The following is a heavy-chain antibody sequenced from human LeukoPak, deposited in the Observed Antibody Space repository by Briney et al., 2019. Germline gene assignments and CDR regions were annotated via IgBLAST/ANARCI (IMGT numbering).Heavy chain of an antibody. CDR2: MYLSGTT. CDR1: GDSINSLDL. CDR3: AGLVGRYSSGLYYYYFDY. V-gene: IGHV4-4*02. D-gene: IGHD3-22*01. Sequence: SETLSLACTVSGDSINSLDLWSWVRQPPGKGLEWIGEMYLSGTTHSNPSVKSRVTISIDKSKNQFFLNLSSVTAADTAVYYCAGLVGRYSSGLYYYYFDYWGQGTLVTVSS. J-gene: IGHJ4*02.